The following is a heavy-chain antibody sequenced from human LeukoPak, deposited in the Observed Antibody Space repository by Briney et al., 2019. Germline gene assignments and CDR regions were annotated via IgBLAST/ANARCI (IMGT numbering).Heavy chain of an antibody. D-gene: IGHD1-26*01. V-gene: IGHV3-48*03. CDR3: ARTSGSPRFDY. CDR1: GFTFSSYE. Sequence: QPGGSLRLSCAASGFTFSSYEMNWVRQAPGKGLEWVSYISSSGTTMYYADSVKGRFTISRDNAKNSLYLQMNSLRAEDTAVYYCARTSGSPRFDYWGQGALVTVSS. CDR2: ISSSGTTM. J-gene: IGHJ4*02.